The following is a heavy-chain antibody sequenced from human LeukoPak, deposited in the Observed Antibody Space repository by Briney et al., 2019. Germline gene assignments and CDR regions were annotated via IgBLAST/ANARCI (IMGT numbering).Heavy chain of an antibody. D-gene: IGHD3-22*01. Sequence: GGSLRLSCAASGFTFDDYAMHWVCQAPGKGLGWVSLISWDGGSTYYADSVKGRFTISRDSSKNSLYLQMNSLRAEDTALYYCAKGPSYDSSGYYLFDYWGQGTLVTVSS. J-gene: IGHJ4*02. CDR3: AKGPSYDSSGYYLFDY. CDR1: GFTFDDYA. V-gene: IGHV3-43D*03. CDR2: ISWDGGST.